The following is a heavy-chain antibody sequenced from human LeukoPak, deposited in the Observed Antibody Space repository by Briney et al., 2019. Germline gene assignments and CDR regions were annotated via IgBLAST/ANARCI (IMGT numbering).Heavy chain of an antibody. CDR3: AKLSGHNYYFDY. J-gene: IGHJ4*02. CDR1: GFTFSSYS. Sequence: GGSLRLSCAASGFTFSSYSMNWVRQAPSKGLEWVAVISYDGSNKYYADSVKGRFTISRDNSKNTLYLQMNSLRAEDTAVYYCAKLSGHNYYFDYWGQGTLVTVSS. D-gene: IGHD2-15*01. CDR2: ISYDGSNK. V-gene: IGHV3-30*18.